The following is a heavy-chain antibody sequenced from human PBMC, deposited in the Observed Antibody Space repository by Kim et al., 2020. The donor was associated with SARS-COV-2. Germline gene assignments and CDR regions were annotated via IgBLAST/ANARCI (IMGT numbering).Heavy chain of an antibody. CDR1: GFTFSSYA. J-gene: IGHJ4*02. V-gene: IGHV3-30-3*01. CDR2: ISYDGSNK. Sequence: GGSLRLSCAASGFTFSSYAMHWVLQAPGKGLEWVAVISYDGSNKYYADSVKGRFTISRDNSKNTLYLQMNSLRAEDTAVYYCARDGSGSYYNVGDYWGQGTLVTVSS. D-gene: IGHD3-10*01. CDR3: ARDGSGSYYNVGDY.